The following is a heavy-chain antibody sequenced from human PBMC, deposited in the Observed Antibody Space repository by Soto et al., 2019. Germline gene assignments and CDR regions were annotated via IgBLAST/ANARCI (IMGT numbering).Heavy chain of an antibody. CDR1: GFTFSSYD. CDR3: AKESTAGSPGDYFDS. CDR2: IGINANT. V-gene: IGHV3-23*01. Sequence: EVELLESGGDLVQPGGSLRLSCAASGFTFSSYDINWVRQAPGKGLEWVSAIGINANTYYAGSVKGRFTISRDDSRNTVYLQLNSLRVDDTAVYYCAKESTAGSPGDYFDSWGQGTLVTVSS. J-gene: IGHJ4*02.